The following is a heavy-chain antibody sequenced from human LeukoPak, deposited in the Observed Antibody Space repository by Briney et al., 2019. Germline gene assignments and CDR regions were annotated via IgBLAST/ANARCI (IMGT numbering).Heavy chain of an antibody. D-gene: IGHD2-15*01. CDR3: SREPHCSGDSCPSYFFDY. V-gene: IGHV3-49*03. CDR2: IRSKTYGGTT. J-gene: IGHJ4*02. CDR1: GFTFGDYA. Sequence: GGSLRLSCIASGFTFGDYAMNWFRQAPGKGREWVGFIRSKTYGGTTDYAASVKGRFTISRDDSKSIAYLQMNSLKTEDTAVYYCSREPHCSGDSCPSYFFDYWGQGTLVTVSS.